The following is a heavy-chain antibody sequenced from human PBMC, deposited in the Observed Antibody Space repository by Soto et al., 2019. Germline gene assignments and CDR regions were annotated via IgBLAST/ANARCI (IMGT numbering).Heavy chain of an antibody. J-gene: IGHJ6*02. CDR3: AAADRLRFLYYYYGMDV. V-gene: IGHV1-58*01. Sequence: VKVSCKASGFTFTSSAVQWVRQARGQRLEWIGWIVVGSGNTNYAQKFQERVTITRDMSTSTAYMELSSLRSEDTAVYYCAAADRLRFLYYYYGMDVWGQGTTVTVSS. D-gene: IGHD3-3*01. CDR1: GFTFTSSA. CDR2: IVVGSGNT.